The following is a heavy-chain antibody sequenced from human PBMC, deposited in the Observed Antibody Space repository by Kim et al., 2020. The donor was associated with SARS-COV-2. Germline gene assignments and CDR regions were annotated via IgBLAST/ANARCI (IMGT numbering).Heavy chain of an antibody. J-gene: IGHJ4*02. V-gene: IGHV3-23*01. CDR2: ISSNGVNT. D-gene: IGHD3-3*01. Sequence: GGSLRLSCAASGFTFSTSTMSWVRQAPGKGLAWVSGISSNGVNTYYADSVKGRFTISRDNSKNTLYLQMNSLRAEDTAIYYCAKGDSRSGYDYWGQGTLVTVSS. CDR3: AKGDSRSGYDY. CDR1: GFTFSTST.